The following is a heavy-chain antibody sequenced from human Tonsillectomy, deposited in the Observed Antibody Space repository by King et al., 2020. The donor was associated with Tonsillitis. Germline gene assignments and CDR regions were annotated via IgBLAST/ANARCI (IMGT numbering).Heavy chain of an antibody. CDR2: IFPGDSDT. Sequence: DVQLVQSGAEVKKPGESLKISCEGSGYSFNSYWIAWVRQMPGKGLEWMGIIFPGDSDTRYSPSFQGQVTISADRFISTAYLQWNSLKASDTAIYHCARLGARGVRGVDYYGMDVWGQGTTVTVPS. J-gene: IGHJ6*02. D-gene: IGHD3-10*01. V-gene: IGHV5-51*01. CDR3: ARLGARGVRGVDYYGMDV. CDR1: GYSFNSYW.